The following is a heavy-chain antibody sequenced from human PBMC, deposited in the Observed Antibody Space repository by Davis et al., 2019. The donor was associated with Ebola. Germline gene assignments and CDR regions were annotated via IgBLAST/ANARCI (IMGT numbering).Heavy chain of an antibody. V-gene: IGHV1-18*04. D-gene: IGHD1-1*01. CDR1: GYTFTNYG. CDR2: INPHNGNT. CDR3: ARAQFPTTSDH. Sequence: ASVTVSCKASGYTFTNYGITWVRQAPGQGLEWMGWINPHNGNTNYAQNVQGRVTMTTDTSTNTAYMEVGSLRSDDTAVYYCARAQFPTTSDHWGQGTLVSVSA. J-gene: IGHJ4*02.